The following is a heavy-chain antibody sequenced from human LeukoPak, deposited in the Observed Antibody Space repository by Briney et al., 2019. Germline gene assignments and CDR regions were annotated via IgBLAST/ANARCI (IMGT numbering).Heavy chain of an antibody. Sequence: PGGSLRLSCAASGFTFSSYAMSWVRQAPGKGLEWVSAISGSGGSTYYADSVKGRFTISRDNSKNTPYLQMNSLRAEDTAVYYCAKGRSGWFATPLDYWGQGTLVTVSS. CDR3: AKGRSGWFATPLDY. J-gene: IGHJ4*02. CDR1: GFTFSSYA. CDR2: ISGSGGST. D-gene: IGHD6-19*01. V-gene: IGHV3-23*01.